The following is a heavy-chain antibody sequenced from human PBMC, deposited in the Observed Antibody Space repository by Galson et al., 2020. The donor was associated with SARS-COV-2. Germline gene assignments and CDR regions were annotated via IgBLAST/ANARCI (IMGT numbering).Heavy chain of an antibody. CDR3: ARGSETAAGDIDY. J-gene: IGHJ4*02. CDR1: GFTFSSYS. CDR2: ISKGSSYI. D-gene: IGHD6-25*01. Sequence: GGSLRLSCAASGFTFSSYSMNWVRQAPGKGLEWVSSISKGSSYIFYEDSVMGRFTISRDNAKNSLYLQMDSLRDEDTAVYYCARGSETAAGDIDYWGQGAVVTVSS. V-gene: IGHV3-21*01.